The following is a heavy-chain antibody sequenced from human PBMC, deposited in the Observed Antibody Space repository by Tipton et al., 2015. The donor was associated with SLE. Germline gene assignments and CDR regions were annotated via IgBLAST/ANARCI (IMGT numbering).Heavy chain of an antibody. CDR3: ARHKDYYDSSGDPPFDY. J-gene: IGHJ4*02. Sequence: TLSLTCAVYGGSFSGYYWSWIRQPPGKGLEWIGEINHSGSTNYNPSLKSRVTISVDTSKNQFSLKLSSVTAADTAVYYCARHKDYYDSSGDPPFDYWGQGTLVTVSS. CDR1: GGSFSGYY. D-gene: IGHD3-22*01. CDR2: INHSGST. V-gene: IGHV4-34*01.